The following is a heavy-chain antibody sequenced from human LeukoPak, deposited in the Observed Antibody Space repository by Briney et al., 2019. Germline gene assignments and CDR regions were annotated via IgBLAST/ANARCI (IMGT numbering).Heavy chain of an antibody. Sequence: GASVKVSCKASGYTFTSYGISWVRQAPGQGLEWMGWISAYNGNTNYAQKLQGRVTMTTDTSTSTAYMELRSLRSDDTAVYCCARTSVAADDNWYFDLWGRGTLVTVSS. CDR3: ARTSVAADDNWYFDL. D-gene: IGHD6-13*01. V-gene: IGHV1-18*01. CDR1: GYTFTSYG. CDR2: ISAYNGNT. J-gene: IGHJ2*01.